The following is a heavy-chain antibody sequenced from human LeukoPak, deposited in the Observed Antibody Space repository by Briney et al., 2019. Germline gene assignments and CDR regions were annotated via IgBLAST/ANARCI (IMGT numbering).Heavy chain of an antibody. Sequence: SETLSLTCTVSGGSTSSYYWSWIRQPPGKGLEWIGYIYTSGSTNYNPSLKSRVTISVDTSKNQFSLKLSSVTAADTAVYYCARLLGYSSTSWFDPWGQGTLVTVSS. CDR3: ARLLGYSSTSWFDP. CDR1: GGSTSSYY. V-gene: IGHV4-4*09. J-gene: IGHJ5*02. D-gene: IGHD6-13*01. CDR2: IYTSGST.